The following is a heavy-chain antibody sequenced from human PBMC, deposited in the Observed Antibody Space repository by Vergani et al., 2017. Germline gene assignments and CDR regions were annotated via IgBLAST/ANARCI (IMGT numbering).Heavy chain of an antibody. V-gene: IGHV3-30-3*01. D-gene: IGHD6-6*01. CDR2: ISYDGSNK. J-gene: IGHJ4*02. CDR3: ARDPTQYYSSSFYFDY. CDR1: GFTFSSYA. Sequence: VQLVESGGGLVQPGRSLRLSCAASGFTFSSYAMHWVRQAPGKGLEWVAVISYDGSNKYYADSVKGRFTISRDNSKNTLYLQMNSLRAEDTAVYYCARDPTQYYSSSFYFDYWGQGTLVTVSS.